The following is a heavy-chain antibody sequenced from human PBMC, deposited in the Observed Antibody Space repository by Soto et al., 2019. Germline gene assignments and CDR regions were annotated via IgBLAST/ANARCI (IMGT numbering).Heavy chain of an antibody. CDR3: ARVGVGYGFDY. Sequence: SETLSLTCTVSGGSISSYYCSWIRQPPGKGLEWIGYIYYSGSTNYNPSLKSRVTISVDTSKNQFSLKLSSVTAADTAVYYCARVGVGYGFDYWGQGTLVTVSS. D-gene: IGHD3-10*01. V-gene: IGHV4-59*01. J-gene: IGHJ4*02. CDR1: GGSISSYY. CDR2: IYYSGST.